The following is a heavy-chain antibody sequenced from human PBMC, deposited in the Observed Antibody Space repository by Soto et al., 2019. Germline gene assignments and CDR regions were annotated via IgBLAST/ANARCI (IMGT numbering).Heavy chain of an antibody. D-gene: IGHD7-27*01. CDR2: IIPILGIA. V-gene: IGHV1-69*08. J-gene: IGHJ4*02. CDR1: GGTFSSYT. Sequence: QVQLVQSGAEVKKPSSSVKVSCKASGGTFSSYTISWVRQAPGQGLEWMGRIIPILGIANYAQKFQGRVTITADESTSTSYMELSSRRSEDTAVYYCARDLRNSGFDYWGQGTLVTVSS. CDR3: ARDLRNSGFDY.